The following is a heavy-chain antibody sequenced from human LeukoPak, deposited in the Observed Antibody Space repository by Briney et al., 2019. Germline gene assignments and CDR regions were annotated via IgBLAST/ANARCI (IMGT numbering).Heavy chain of an antibody. Sequence: GGSLRLSCAASGFTFSSYSMNWVRQAPGKGLEWVSQISGSSSTIYYADSVKGRLTVSRDNARNSLYLQMNSLRGEDTAVYYCARGHTDYYFDYWGQGTLVTVSS. J-gene: IGHJ4*02. V-gene: IGHV3-48*01. CDR3: ARGHTDYYFDY. CDR2: ISGSSSTI. CDR1: GFTFSSYS.